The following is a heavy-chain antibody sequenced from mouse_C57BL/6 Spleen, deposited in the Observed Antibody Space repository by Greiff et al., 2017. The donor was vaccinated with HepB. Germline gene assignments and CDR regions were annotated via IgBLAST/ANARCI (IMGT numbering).Heavy chain of an antibody. J-gene: IGHJ2*01. D-gene: IGHD2-4*01. CDR2: ISSGGDYI. CDR1: GFTFSSYA. V-gene: IGHV5-9-1*02. CDR3: TRGAPIYYDYDEGFDY. Sequence: EVKVVESGEGLVKPGGSLKLSCAASGFTFSSYAMSWVRQTPEKRLEWVAYISSGGDYIYYADTVKGRFTISRDNARNTLYLQMSSLKSEDTAMYYCTRGAPIYYDYDEGFDYWGQGTTLTVSS.